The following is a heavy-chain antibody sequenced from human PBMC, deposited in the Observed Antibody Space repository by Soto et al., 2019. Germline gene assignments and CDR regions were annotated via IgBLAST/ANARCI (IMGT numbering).Heavy chain of an antibody. J-gene: IGHJ4*02. CDR3: ARWGIAAQFFFDY. Sequence: GGSLRLSCAASGFTFSSYGMHWVRQAPGKGLEWVAVIWYDGSNKYYADSVKGRFTISRDNSKNTLYLQMNSLRAEDTAVYYCARWGIAAQFFFDYWGQGTLVTVSS. CDR1: GFTFSSYG. D-gene: IGHD6-13*01. CDR2: IWYDGSNK. V-gene: IGHV3-33*08.